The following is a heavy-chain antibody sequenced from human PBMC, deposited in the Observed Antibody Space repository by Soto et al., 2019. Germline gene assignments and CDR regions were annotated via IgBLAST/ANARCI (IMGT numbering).Heavy chain of an antibody. CDR3: AREGFDHRPDY. CDR2: MFASGSS. CDR1: GDSISSPNW. V-gene: IGHV4-4*02. Sequence: QVQLQESGPGLVKPSETLSLTCAVSGDSISSPNWWRWYRQSPGKGLELIGEMFASGSSTYNPSLDARVTISLDTSKNQFSLKLTSLTAADTAIYYCAREGFDHRPDYWGQGIPVSVSS. J-gene: IGHJ4*02.